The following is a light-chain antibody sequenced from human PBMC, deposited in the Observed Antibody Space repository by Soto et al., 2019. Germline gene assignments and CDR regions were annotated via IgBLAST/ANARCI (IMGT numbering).Light chain of an antibody. CDR3: LKYDNWPLT. V-gene: IGKV3-15*01. Sequence: EIVLTQSPGTLSLSPGERATLSCRASQSVRSYLAWYQQKPGQAPRLLIYGASTRATGIPARFSGSGSGTEFTLTISSLQSEDFAVYYCLKYDNWPLTFGGGTKVEIK. CDR2: GAS. CDR1: QSVRSY. J-gene: IGKJ4*01.